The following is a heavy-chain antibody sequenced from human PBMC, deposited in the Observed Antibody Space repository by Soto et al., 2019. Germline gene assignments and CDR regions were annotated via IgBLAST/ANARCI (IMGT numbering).Heavy chain of an antibody. Sequence: EVQLVESGGGLVKPGGSLRLSCTASGFAFNTYSMNWVRQAPGKGLEWVSSINEDSTYIYYADSLRGRTTISRDNAKDSLFLQMNSLRPDDTAVYYCVRDLGRYFRSGYMDLWGDGATVTVSS. CDR1: GFAFNTYS. J-gene: IGHJ6*03. D-gene: IGHD3-9*01. V-gene: IGHV3-21*02. CDR2: INEDSTYI. CDR3: VRDLGRYFRSGYMDL.